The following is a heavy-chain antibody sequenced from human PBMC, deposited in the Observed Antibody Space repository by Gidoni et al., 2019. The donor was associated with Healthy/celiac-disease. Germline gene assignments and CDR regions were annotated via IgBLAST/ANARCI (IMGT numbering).Heavy chain of an antibody. J-gene: IGHJ4*02. V-gene: IGHV3-23*01. CDR3: AKDLGYCSGGSCLRGYYFDY. CDR1: GFTVSSYD. CDR2: ISGSGGNT. D-gene: IGHD2-15*01. Sequence: EVQLFESGGGLVQPGGSLSLSCAASGFTVSSYDLSGVRQAPGKGLEWVSAISGSGGNTYDADSVKGRFTISRDNSKNTLYLQMNSLRAEDTAVYYWAKDLGYCSGGSCLRGYYFDYWGQGTLVTVSS.